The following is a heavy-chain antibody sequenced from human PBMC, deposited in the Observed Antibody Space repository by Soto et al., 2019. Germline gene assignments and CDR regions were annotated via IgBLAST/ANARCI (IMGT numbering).Heavy chain of an antibody. CDR2: TSYDETNK. Sequence: QVHLVESGGGVVQPGGSLRLSCATSGFTFSSYGMHWVRQAPGKGLEWVAVTSYDETNKYYADSVKGRFTISRDNSKNTLYLQMNGLRVEDTGVYYCAKDHSDGYNLHVLGLFDLWGQGALVTVSS. J-gene: IGHJ4*02. D-gene: IGHD5-12*01. CDR3: AKDHSDGYNLHVLGLFDL. V-gene: IGHV3-30*18. CDR1: GFTFSSYG.